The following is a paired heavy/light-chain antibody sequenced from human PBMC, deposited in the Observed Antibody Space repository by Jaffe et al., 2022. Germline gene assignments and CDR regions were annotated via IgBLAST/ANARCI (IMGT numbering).Light chain of an antibody. Sequence: SYVLTQPPSVSVAPGQTARITCGGNNIGSKSVHWYQQKPGQAPVLVVYDDSDRPSGIPERFSGSNSGNTATLTISRVEAGDEADYYCQVWDSSSDHPCYVFGTGTKVTVL. CDR1: NIGSKS. V-gene: IGLV3-21*02. J-gene: IGLJ1*01. CDR3: QVWDSSSDHPCYV. CDR2: DDS.
Heavy chain of an antibody. V-gene: IGHV3-13*01. D-gene: IGHD3-3*01. CDR3: ARGASRMFWSGYRHNWFDP. CDR1: GFTFSSYD. J-gene: IGHJ5*02. CDR2: IGTAGDT. Sequence: EVQLVESGGGLVQPGGSLRLSCAASGFTFSSYDMHWVRQATGKGLEWVSAIGTAGDTYYPGSVKGRFTISRENAKNSLYLQMNSLRAGDTAVYYCARGASRMFWSGYRHNWFDPWGQGTLVTVSS.